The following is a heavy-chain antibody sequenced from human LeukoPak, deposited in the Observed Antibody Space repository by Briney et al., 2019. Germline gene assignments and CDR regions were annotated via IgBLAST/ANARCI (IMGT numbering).Heavy chain of an antibody. CDR1: GYTFTSYG. V-gene: IGHV1-18*01. Sequence: GASVKVSCKASGYTFTSYGISWVRQAPGQGLEWMGWISASNGDTDYPQNLQGRVTMTTDTYTSTAYMELRSLTSDDTAIYYCARGPRLDSSGWYYGAFDIWGQGTMVTVS. J-gene: IGHJ3*02. CDR2: ISASNGDT. CDR3: ARGPRLDSSGWYYGAFDI. D-gene: IGHD6-19*01.